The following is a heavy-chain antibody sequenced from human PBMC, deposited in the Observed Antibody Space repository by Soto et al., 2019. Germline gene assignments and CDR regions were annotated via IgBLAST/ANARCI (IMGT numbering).Heavy chain of an antibody. V-gene: IGHV3-48*01. J-gene: IGHJ6*03. CDR2: ISFSSSTM. CDR1: GFTFSTSS. Sequence: EVQLVESGGGLVQPGGSLRLSCAASGFTFSTSSMTWVRQAPGKGLEWVSYISFSSSTMYYANSVKGRFTISRDNANNSFKLKMNSLRAEDTEVYYCATKGDVWSANGGYYYYYMDVWGEGTTVTVSS. D-gene: IGHD3-3*01. CDR3: ATKGDVWSANGGYYYYYMDV.